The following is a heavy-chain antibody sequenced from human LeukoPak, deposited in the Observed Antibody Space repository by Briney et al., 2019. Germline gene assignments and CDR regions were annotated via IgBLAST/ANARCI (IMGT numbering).Heavy chain of an antibody. CDR2: INYSGST. J-gene: IGHJ4*02. D-gene: IGHD5-12*01. Sequence: PSETLSLTCAIYSESFSGYFWSWIRQPPGKGLEWIGEINYSGSTNYNPSLKSRVTISVDTSKNQFSLKLSSVTAADTAVYYCARDGVYSGYDYYFDYWGQGTLVTVSS. V-gene: IGHV4-34*01. CDR3: ARDGVYSGYDYYFDY. CDR1: SESFSGYF.